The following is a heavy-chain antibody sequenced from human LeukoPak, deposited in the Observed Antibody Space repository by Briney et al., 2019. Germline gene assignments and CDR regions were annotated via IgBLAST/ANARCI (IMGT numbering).Heavy chain of an antibody. Sequence: SETLSLTCAVYGRSFSGYYWSWIRQSPEKGLEWIGEMSHTGATNYNPSLKSRVTVSVDTSKKQFSLNLRSVTAADTAVYYCARGLHYNILTGGMDVWGQGTTVIVSS. J-gene: IGHJ6*02. D-gene: IGHD3-9*01. CDR2: MSHTGAT. CDR3: ARGLHYNILTGGMDV. CDR1: GRSFSGYY. V-gene: IGHV4-34*01.